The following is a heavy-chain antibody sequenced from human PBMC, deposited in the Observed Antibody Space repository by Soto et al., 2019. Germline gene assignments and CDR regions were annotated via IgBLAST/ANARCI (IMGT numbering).Heavy chain of an antibody. Sequence: EVQLVESGGGLVQPGGSLKLSCVASGYTFSGSAFHWVRQASGKGLEWVGRIRGKANSYETVYAESVKGRFTISRDDSKNTAFLQMNSLKTEDTAVYYCTSRYCSSASCHTWGQGTRVTVSS. D-gene: IGHD2-2*01. CDR2: IRGKANSYET. V-gene: IGHV3-73*01. CDR1: GYTFSGSA. J-gene: IGHJ5*02. CDR3: TSRYCSSASCHT.